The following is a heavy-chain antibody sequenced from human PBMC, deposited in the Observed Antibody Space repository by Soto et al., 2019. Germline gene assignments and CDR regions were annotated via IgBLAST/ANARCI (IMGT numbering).Heavy chain of an antibody. J-gene: IGHJ4*02. CDR3: ARGFETSIAAPPYYFDY. CDR1: GYTFTGYY. CDR2: INHNSGGT. D-gene: IGHD6-6*01. V-gene: IGHV1-2*04. Sequence: ASVKVSCKASGYTFTGYYMHWVRQAPGQGLEWMGWINHNSGGTNYAQKFQGWGTMTRDTSISTAYLELSRLRSDDTAVYYCARGFETSIAAPPYYFDYWGQGTLVTVSS.